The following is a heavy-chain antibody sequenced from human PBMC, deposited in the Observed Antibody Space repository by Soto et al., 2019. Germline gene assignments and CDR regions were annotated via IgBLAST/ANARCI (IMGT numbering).Heavy chain of an antibody. V-gene: IGHV3-23*01. J-gene: IGHJ4*02. CDR2: ISGSGGST. CDR3: AKDRRHYDSSGYYYGRFDY. Sequence: GGSLRLSCAASGFTFSSYAMSWVRQAPGKGLEWVSAISGSGGSTYYADSVKGRFTISRDNSKNTLYLQMNSLRAEDTAVYYCAKDRRHYDSSGYYYGRFDYWGQGTLVTVSS. CDR1: GFTFSSYA. D-gene: IGHD3-22*01.